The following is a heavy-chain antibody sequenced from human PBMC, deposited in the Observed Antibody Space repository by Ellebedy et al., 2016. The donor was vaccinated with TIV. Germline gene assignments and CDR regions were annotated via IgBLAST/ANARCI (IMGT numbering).Heavy chain of an antibody. V-gene: IGHV5-51*01. J-gene: IGHJ3*02. D-gene: IGHD3-22*01. CDR1: GYSLTNYW. CDR2: IYPGDSHT. Sequence: GGSLRLXXKGSGYSLTNYWFGWVRQMPGKGLAWMGIIYPGDSHTKYSPSFQGQVTISADKSISTAYLQWSSLKASDNAMYYCARAPRDSGDYYHVFGIWGQGTMVTVSS. CDR3: ARAPRDSGDYYHVFGI.